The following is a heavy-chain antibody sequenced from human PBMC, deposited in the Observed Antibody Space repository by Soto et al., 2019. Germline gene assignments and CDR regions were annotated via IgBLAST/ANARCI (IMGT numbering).Heavy chain of an antibody. CDR3: ARGVAARPIAYYYYYMDV. D-gene: IGHD6-6*01. Sequence: SETLSLTCAVYGGSFSGYYWSWIRQPPGKGLEWIGEINHSGSTNYNPSLKSRVTISVDTSKNQFSLKLSSVTAADTAVYYCARGVAARPIAYYYYYMDVWGKGTTVTVSS. V-gene: IGHV4-34*01. CDR1: GGSFSGYY. J-gene: IGHJ6*03. CDR2: INHSGST.